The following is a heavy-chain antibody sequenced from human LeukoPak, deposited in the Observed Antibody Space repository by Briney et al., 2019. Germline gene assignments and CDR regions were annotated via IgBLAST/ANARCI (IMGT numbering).Heavy chain of an antibody. V-gene: IGHV4-59*01. D-gene: IGHD5-12*01. CDR2: IFYSGST. CDR3: ARSRAYDYHFDN. Sequence: SETLSLTCTVSGVSISSYYWSWIRQSPGKRLEWIGYIFYSGSTNYNPSLKSRVTISVDTSKNQFSLKLTSVTAADTAVYYCARSRAYDYHFDNWGQGTLVTVSS. J-gene: IGHJ4*02. CDR1: GVSISSYY.